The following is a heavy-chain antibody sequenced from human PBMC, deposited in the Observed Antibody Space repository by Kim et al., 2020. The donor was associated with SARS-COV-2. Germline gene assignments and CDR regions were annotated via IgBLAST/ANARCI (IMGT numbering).Heavy chain of an antibody. CDR1: GYSISSGCY. CDR3: ARSITTVSRYFDY. V-gene: IGHV4-38-2*02. CDR2: IYHSGST. Sequence: SETLSLTCTVSGYSISSGCYWGWIRQPPGKGLEWIGSIYHSGSTYYNPSLKSRVTISVDTSKNKFSLKLSTVTAADTAVYYCARSITTVSRYFDYCGQGT. J-gene: IGHJ4*02. D-gene: IGHD3-3*01.